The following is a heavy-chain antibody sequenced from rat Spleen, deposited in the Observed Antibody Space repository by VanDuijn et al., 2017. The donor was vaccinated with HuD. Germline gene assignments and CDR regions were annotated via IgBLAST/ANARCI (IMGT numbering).Heavy chain of an antibody. D-gene: IGHD5-1*01. V-gene: IGHV2-6*01. Sequence: QVQLKESGPGLVQPSQTLSLTCTVSGFSLTSYTVSWIRQPPGEGLEWIAAISSGGTTYYNSALQSRLSINRDTSKSQVFLKMNSLQTEDTAMYFCAGHWEGNWFAYWGQGTLVTVSS. J-gene: IGHJ3*01. CDR3: AGHWEGNWFAY. CDR2: ISSGGTT. CDR1: GFSLTSYT.